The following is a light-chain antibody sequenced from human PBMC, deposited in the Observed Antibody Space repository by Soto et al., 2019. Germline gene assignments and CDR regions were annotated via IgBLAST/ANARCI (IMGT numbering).Light chain of an antibody. CDR2: AAS. CDR1: QSISNH. V-gene: IGKV1-39*01. Sequence: DIQMTQSPSSLSASVEDRVIITCRASQSISNHLNWYQQKPGKAPKLLIFAASSLQSGVPSRFSGSRSGPDFTLTISSLQPEDFATYYCQQSYSSHPTFGQGTKVESK. J-gene: IGKJ1*01. CDR3: QQSYSSHPT.